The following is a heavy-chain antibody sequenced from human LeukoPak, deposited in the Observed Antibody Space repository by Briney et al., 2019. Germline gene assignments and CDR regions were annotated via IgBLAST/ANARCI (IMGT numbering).Heavy chain of an antibody. V-gene: IGHV1-2*02. CDR3: ARVQGDLLSSDY. CDR2: INPNNGGT. J-gene: IGHJ4*02. CDR1: GYTFSDHY. Sequence: ASVKVSCKASGYTFSDHYFNWVRQAPGQGLEWMGWINPNNGGTNYAQKFQGRVTMTRDTSISTAYMELSRLRSDDTAVYYCARVQGDLLSSDYWGQGTLVTVSS. D-gene: IGHD1-26*01.